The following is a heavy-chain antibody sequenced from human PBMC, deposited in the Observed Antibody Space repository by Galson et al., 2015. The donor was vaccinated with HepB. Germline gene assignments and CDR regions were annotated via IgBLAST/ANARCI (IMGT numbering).Heavy chain of an antibody. D-gene: IGHD6-13*01. CDR3: AKYGQGVAPAGRYFDL. CDR2: TIGPGFDT. CDR1: GFTFGRFA. Sequence: LRLSCAASGFTFGRFAMTWVRQAPGKGLEWVATIGPGFDTHYADSVKGRFTVSRDNSEDTLYLQMNSLRVGDTALYYCAKYGQGVAPAGRYFDLWGRGTLVTVSP. V-gene: IGHV3-23*01. J-gene: IGHJ2*01.